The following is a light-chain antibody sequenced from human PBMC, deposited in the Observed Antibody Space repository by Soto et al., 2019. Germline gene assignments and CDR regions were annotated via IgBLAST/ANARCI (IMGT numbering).Light chain of an antibody. CDR3: QQCSSWPYT. CDR1: QSIDN. V-gene: IGKV3-15*01. Sequence: EIVMTQSPATLSVSPGERAALSCRASQSIDNFVWYQQKPGQAPRLLIYSISTRATGIPARFSGSGSGTEFTLTISSLQSEDFAVCYCQQCSSWPYTFGQGTKLEIK. J-gene: IGKJ2*01. CDR2: SIS.